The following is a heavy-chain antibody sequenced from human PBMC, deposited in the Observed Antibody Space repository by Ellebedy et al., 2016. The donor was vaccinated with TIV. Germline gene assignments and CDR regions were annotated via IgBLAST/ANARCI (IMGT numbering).Heavy chain of an antibody. CDR1: GFSLSTSGVG. CDR2: IRWDDDK. CDR3: ARIAIVVVVAARALVGMDV. V-gene: IGHV2-5*02. D-gene: IGHD2-15*01. Sequence: SGPTLVXPTPTLTLTCTFSGFSLSTSGVGVGWIRQPPGKALEWLALIRWDDDKGHSPSLKSRLTITKDTSKNQVVLTMTNMDPVDTATYYCARIAIVVVVAARALVGMDVWGQGTTVTVSS. J-gene: IGHJ6*02.